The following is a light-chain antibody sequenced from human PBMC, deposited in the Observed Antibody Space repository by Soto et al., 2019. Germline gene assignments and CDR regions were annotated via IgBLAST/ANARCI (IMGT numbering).Light chain of an antibody. CDR3: QQYGSSGT. CDR1: QSVSGSY. J-gene: IGKJ1*01. Sequence: EIVLTQSPGTLSLSPGERAALSCRASQSVSGSYVAWYQQKPGQAPRLLIYGASNRATGIPGRFSGSGSGTDFTLTISRLEPEDFAVYYCQQYGSSGTFGQGTKGGYQ. CDR2: GAS. V-gene: IGKV3-20*01.